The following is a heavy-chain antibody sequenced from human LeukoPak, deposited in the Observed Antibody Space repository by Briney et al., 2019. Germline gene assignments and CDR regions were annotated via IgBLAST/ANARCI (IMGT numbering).Heavy chain of an antibody. CDR1: GYTFTSYY. CDR2: IYPSADST. CDR3: ARGHPSATGYSSGWYFHY. Sequence: LVASVKVSCKASGYTFTSYYIHWVRQAPGQGLEWMGIIYPSADSTNYAQKFQGRVTMTRDMSTSTVYMDLSSLTSEDTAVYYCARGHPSATGYSSGWYFHYWGQGTLVTVSS. V-gene: IGHV1-46*01. J-gene: IGHJ4*02. D-gene: IGHD6-19*01.